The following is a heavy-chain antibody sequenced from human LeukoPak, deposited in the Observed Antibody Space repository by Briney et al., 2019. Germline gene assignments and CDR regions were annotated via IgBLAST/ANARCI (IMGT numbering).Heavy chain of an antibody. CDR1: GFTFSTYG. CDR3: ARSIVVKTASYDAFDM. J-gene: IGHJ3*02. V-gene: IGHV3-30*02. CDR2: IRADGSEK. Sequence: PGGSLRLSCAASGFTFSTYGMHWVRQAPGKGLEWVAFIRADGSEKYYADSVKGQITISRDNAKKSLYLQMNSLRAEDTAVYYCARSIVVKTASYDAFDMWGQGTMVTVSP. D-gene: IGHD2-21*02.